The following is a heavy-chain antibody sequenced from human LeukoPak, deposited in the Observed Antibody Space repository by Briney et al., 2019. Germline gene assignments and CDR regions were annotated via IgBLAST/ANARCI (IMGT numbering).Heavy chain of an antibody. J-gene: IGHJ4*02. Sequence: PGGSLRLSCAASGFTFSSYGMHWVRQAPGKGLEWVAVIWYDGSNNYYADSVKGRFTISRDNSKNTLYLPMNMLRAEGTAVYYCARGRNEDSSGWYWYDYCGQGTLVTVSS. CDR3: ARGRNEDSSGWYWYDY. CDR2: IWYDGSNN. V-gene: IGHV3-33*01. D-gene: IGHD6-19*01. CDR1: GFTFSSYG.